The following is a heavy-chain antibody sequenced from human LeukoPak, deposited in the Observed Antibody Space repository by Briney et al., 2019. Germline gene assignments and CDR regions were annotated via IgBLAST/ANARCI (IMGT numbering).Heavy chain of an antibody. V-gene: IGHV3-21*01. CDR1: GFTFSSYS. J-gene: IGHJ5*02. Sequence: GGSLRLSCAASGFTFSSYSMNWVRQAPGKGLEWVSSISSSSSYIYYADSVKGRFIISRDNAKNSLYLQMNSLRAEDTAVYYCARDSSGWYSWFDPWGQGTLVTVSS. CDR2: ISSSSSYI. D-gene: IGHD6-19*01. CDR3: ARDSSGWYSWFDP.